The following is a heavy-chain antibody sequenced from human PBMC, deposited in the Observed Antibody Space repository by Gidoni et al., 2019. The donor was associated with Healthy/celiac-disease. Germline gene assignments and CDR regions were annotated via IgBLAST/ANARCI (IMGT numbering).Heavy chain of an antibody. CDR3: ARGRYSSGWYYFDY. V-gene: IGHV3-7*05. CDR1: GCTFSSYW. J-gene: IGHJ4*02. D-gene: IGHD6-19*01. Sequence: EVQLVESGGGLVQPGGSLRRSCAASGCTFSSYWMSWVRQAPGKGLEWVANIKQDGSEKYYVDSVKGRFTISRDNAKNSLYLQMNSLRAEDTAVYYCARGRYSSGWYYFDYWGQGTLVTVSS. CDR2: IKQDGSEK.